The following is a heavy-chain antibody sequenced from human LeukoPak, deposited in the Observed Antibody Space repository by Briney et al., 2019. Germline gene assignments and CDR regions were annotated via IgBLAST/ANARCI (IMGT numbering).Heavy chain of an antibody. J-gene: IGHJ4*02. CDR2: IYTSGST. V-gene: IGHV4-4*07. D-gene: IGHD3-22*01. Sequence: PGGSLRLSCAASGFTFSSYAMSWVRQAPGKGLEWIGRIYTSGSTNYNPSLKSRVTMSVDTSKNQFSLKLSSVTAADTAVYYCARFFIGHYYDSSGYYPDYWGQGTLVTVSS. CDR3: ARFFIGHYYDSSGYYPDY. CDR1: GFTFSSYA.